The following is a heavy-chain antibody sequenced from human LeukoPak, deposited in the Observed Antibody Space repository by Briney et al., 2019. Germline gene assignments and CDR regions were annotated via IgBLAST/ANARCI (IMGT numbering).Heavy chain of an antibody. CDR1: GGSINSYY. J-gene: IGHJ6*03. Sequence: PSETLSLTCTVSGGSINSYYWSWVRQPPGKGLEWIGYIYYTGSTNYSPSLKSRVTISVDTSKNQFSLKLSSVIAADTALYYCARAKGNSNYPYCYMDVWGKGTTVTVSS. V-gene: IGHV4-59*01. D-gene: IGHD4-11*01. CDR3: ARAKGNSNYPYCYMDV. CDR2: IYYTGST.